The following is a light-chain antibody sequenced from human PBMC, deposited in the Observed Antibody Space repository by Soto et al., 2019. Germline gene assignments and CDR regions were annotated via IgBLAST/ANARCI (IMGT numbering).Light chain of an antibody. CDR3: QQYNFYSWT. Sequence: DIQMTQSPSTLSASVGDRVTITCWASQSIGKWLAWYQQKPGKAPELLIYDASSLESGVPSRFSGSGSGTEFTLTINSLQPDDFATYYCQQYNFYSWTFGQGTKVESK. CDR1: QSIGKW. J-gene: IGKJ1*01. CDR2: DAS. V-gene: IGKV1-5*01.